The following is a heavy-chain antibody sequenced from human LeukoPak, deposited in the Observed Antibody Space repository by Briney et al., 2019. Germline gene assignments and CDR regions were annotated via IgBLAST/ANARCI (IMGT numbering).Heavy chain of an antibody. CDR3: ARAPYGNYGTLDY. V-gene: IGHV3-43*01. CDR1: GFTFDDYT. Sequence: GGSLRLSCAASGFTFDDYTMHWVRQAPGKGLDWVALISWHGATTYYADSVKGRFTISRDSSKNSLYLQMNSLRTEDTALCYCARAPYGNYGTLDYWGQGTLVTVSS. J-gene: IGHJ4*02. CDR2: ISWHGATT. D-gene: IGHD4-17*01.